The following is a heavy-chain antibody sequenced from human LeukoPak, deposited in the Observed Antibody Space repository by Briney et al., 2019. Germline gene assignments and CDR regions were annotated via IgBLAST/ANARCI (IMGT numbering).Heavy chain of an antibody. CDR1: GGSFSGYY. V-gene: IGHV4-34*01. Sequence: SETLSLTCAVYGGSFSGYYWSWIRQPPGKGLEWIGSIYYSGSTYYNPSLKSRVTISVDTSKNQFSLKLSSVTAADTAVYYCARGPTYYYDSSGLDWGQGTLVTVSS. J-gene: IGHJ4*02. D-gene: IGHD3-22*01. CDR2: IYYSGST. CDR3: ARGPTYYYDSSGLD.